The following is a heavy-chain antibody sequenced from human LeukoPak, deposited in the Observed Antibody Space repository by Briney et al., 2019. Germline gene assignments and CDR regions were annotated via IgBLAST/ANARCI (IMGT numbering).Heavy chain of an antibody. D-gene: IGHD2-2*01. Sequence: GGSLRLSCAASGFTFSSYATSWVRQAPGKGLEWVSAISGSGGSTYYADSVKGRFTISRDNSKNTLYLQMNSLRAEDTAVYYCAKVHCSSTSCYYYYGMDVWGQGTTVTVSS. CDR1: GFTFSSYA. V-gene: IGHV3-23*01. CDR2: ISGSGGST. CDR3: AKVHCSSTSCYYYYGMDV. J-gene: IGHJ6*02.